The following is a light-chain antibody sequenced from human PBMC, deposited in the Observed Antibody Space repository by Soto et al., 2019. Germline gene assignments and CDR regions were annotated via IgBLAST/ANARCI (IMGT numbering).Light chain of an antibody. Sequence: DIQMTQSPSTLSASVGDRVTITCRASQRISGLLAWYQQKPGRAPALLIYKASSLASGVPLWFSGSGSGTEFTLTISSLQLDDFATYYCPQYNSYPLTCGQGTRLELK. CDR1: QRISGL. J-gene: IGKJ5*01. CDR3: PQYNSYPLT. CDR2: KAS. V-gene: IGKV1-5*03.